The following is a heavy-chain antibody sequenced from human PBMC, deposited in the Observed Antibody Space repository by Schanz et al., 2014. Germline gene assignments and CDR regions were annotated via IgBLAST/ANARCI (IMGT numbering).Heavy chain of an antibody. D-gene: IGHD3-10*01. J-gene: IGHJ4*02. Sequence: QVQLVQSGSEVKKPGASAKVACKASGYRFFDYGINWVRQAPGQGLEWMGWIGGSDGNTNFAQKFQGRVTMTTDTSTSTVYMELRSLTSDDSAVYYCARDRRLQRQSGWDYWGQGTLVTVSS. CDR2: IGGSDGNT. V-gene: IGHV1-18*01. CDR1: GYRFFDYG. CDR3: ARDRRLQRQSGWDY.